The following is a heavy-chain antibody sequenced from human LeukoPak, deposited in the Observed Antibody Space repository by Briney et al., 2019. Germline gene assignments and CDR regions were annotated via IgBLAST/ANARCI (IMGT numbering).Heavy chain of an antibody. V-gene: IGHV4-39*07. CDR1: GGSISSSSSY. J-gene: IGHJ6*02. Sequence: SETLSLTCTVSGGSISSSSSYWGWIRQAPGKGLEWIGNIYYSGSTYYNPSLKGRVTISVDTSQNQFSLKLSSVTAADTAVYYCARASNFDYYYYGMDVWGQGTTVTVSS. CDR3: ARASNFDYYYYGMDV. CDR2: IYYSGST. D-gene: IGHD4-11*01.